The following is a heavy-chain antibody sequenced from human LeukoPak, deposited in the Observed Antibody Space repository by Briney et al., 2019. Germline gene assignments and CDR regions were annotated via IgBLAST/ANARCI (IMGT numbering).Heavy chain of an antibody. Sequence: GGSLRPSCAASGFTFSDYGLHWVRQAPGKGLEWVAFIRYDGSFKYYADSVKGRFTISRDNSKDTLFLQMNSLRAEDTAVYYCARSFTMVRGVIYYYYYMDVWGKGTTVTVSS. D-gene: IGHD3-10*01. CDR2: IRYDGSFK. CDR1: GFTFSDYG. CDR3: ARSFTMVRGVIYYYYYMDV. V-gene: IGHV3-30*02. J-gene: IGHJ6*03.